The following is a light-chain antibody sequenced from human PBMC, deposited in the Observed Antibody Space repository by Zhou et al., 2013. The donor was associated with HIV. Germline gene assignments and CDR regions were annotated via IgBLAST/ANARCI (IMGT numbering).Light chain of an antibody. V-gene: IGKV1-39*01. J-gene: IGKJ4*01. CDR1: QSIDNY. CDR2: GAS. Sequence: DIQMTQSPSSVSASVGDRVSITCRASQSIDNYLNWYQQKPGKAPKVLIYGASTLQSGVPSRFSGSGSGTDFTLRISRVEAEDVGVYYCMQSIALPLTFGGGPSWRSN. CDR3: MQSIALPLT.